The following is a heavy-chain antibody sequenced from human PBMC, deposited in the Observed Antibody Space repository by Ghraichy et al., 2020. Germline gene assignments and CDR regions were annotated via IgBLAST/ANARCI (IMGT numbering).Heavy chain of an antibody. J-gene: IGHJ4*02. Sequence: GGSLRLSFVVSGLTFSSYWMTWVRQAPGKGLEWVANIKHDGSETYYVDSVKGRFTISRDNAKNSLYLQMDSLRAEDTAVYYCATYNANNARDFDNWGQGTLVTVSS. V-gene: IGHV3-7*01. CDR1: GLTFSSYW. D-gene: IGHD1/OR15-1a*01. CDR3: ATYNANNARDFDN. CDR2: IKHDGSET.